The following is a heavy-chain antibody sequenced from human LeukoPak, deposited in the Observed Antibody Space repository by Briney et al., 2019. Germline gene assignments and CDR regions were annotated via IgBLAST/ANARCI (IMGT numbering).Heavy chain of an antibody. CDR2: IRYDGSNK. Sequence: GGSLRLSCAASGFTFSSYGMHWVRQARGKWLEWVAFIRYDGSNKYYADSVKGRFTISRDNSKNTLYLQMNSLRAEDTAVYYCAKGDGYNLEHRFDYWGQGTLVTVSS. CDR3: AKGDGYNLEHRFDY. V-gene: IGHV3-30*02. J-gene: IGHJ4*02. D-gene: IGHD5-24*01. CDR1: GFTFSSYG.